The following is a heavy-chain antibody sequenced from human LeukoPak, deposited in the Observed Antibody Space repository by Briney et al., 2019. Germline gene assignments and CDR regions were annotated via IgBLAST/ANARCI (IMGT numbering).Heavy chain of an antibody. CDR3: AKESGVFTNNWFDL. D-gene: IGHD1-1*01. V-gene: IGHV3-30*18. J-gene: IGHJ5*02. CDR2: ISYDGSNK. CDR1: GFTFSSYG. Sequence: PGGSLSLSCAASGFTFSSYGMHWVRQAPGKGLEWVAVISYDGSNKYYADSVKGRLTICRDNSKNTLYLQMNSLRAEDTAVYYCAKESGVFTNNWFDLWGQGTLVTVSS.